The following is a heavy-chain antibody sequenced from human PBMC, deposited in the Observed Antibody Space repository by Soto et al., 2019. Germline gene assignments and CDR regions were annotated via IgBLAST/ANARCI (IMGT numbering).Heavy chain of an antibody. J-gene: IGHJ3*02. CDR2: ISSSSSYI. Sequence: EVQLVESGGGLVKPGGALRLSWAASGFTFSSYSMNWVRQAPGKGLEWVSSISSSSSYIYYADSLKGRFTISRDNAKNSLYLQMNSLRAEDTAVYYCARAGDYVWGSFRWSDAFDIWGQGTMVTVSS. CDR3: ARAGDYVWGSFRWSDAFDI. V-gene: IGHV3-21*01. D-gene: IGHD3-16*02. CDR1: GFTFSSYS.